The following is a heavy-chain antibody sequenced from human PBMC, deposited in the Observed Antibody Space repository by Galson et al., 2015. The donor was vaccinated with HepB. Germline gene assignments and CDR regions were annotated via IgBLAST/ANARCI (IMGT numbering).Heavy chain of an antibody. D-gene: IGHD2-21*01. J-gene: IGHJ4*02. CDR3: TRWGHIVVVIALKGANRVFDY. CDR1: GFTFGDYA. CDR2: IRSKAYGGTT. V-gene: IGHV3-49*03. Sequence: SLRLSCAASGFTFGDYAMSWFRQAPGKGLEWVGFIRSKAYGGTTEYAASVKGRFTISRDDSKSIAYLQMNSLKTEDTAVYYCTRWGHIVVVIALKGANRVFDYWCQGTLVTVSS.